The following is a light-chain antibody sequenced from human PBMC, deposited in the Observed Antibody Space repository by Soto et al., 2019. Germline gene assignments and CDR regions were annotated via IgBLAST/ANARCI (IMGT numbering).Light chain of an antibody. V-gene: IGKV3-15*01. CDR3: QHYHTWPFK. J-gene: IGKJ2*01. CDR2: GAS. Sequence: EIVMTQSPATLSVSPGERATLSCRASQSVSSNLAWYQQKPGQAPTLLIYGASARATGITVRFSDSRSGTEFTPTINCLKPEAFAVYYCQHYHTWPFKFGKGNKLEIK. CDR1: QSVSSN.